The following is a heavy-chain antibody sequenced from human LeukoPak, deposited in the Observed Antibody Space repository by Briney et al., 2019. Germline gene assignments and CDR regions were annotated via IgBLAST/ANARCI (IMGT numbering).Heavy chain of an antibody. CDR3: TTRKNGYYYGSGSYSYYFDY. CDR1: GFTFNDAW. Sequence: PGGSLRLSCAASGFTFNDAWMSWVRQAPGKGLEWVGRIKSKTDGGTTDYAAPVKGRFTISRDDSKNTLYLQMNSLKTEDTAVYYCTTRKNGYYYGSGSYSYYFDYWGQGTLVTVSS. J-gene: IGHJ4*02. V-gene: IGHV3-15*01. D-gene: IGHD3-10*01. CDR2: IKSKTDGGTT.